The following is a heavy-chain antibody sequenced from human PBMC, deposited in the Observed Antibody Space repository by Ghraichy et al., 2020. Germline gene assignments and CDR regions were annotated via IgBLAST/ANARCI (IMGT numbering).Heavy chain of an antibody. CDR3: AKDRRGSGAFLLYYFDY. Sequence: GGSLRLSCAASGFTFSSYAMSWVRQAPGKGLEWVSAISGSGGSTYYADSVKGRFTISRDNSKNTLYLQMNSLRAEDTAVYYCAKDRRGSGAFLLYYFDYLGQGTLVTVSS. CDR2: ISGSGGST. D-gene: IGHD2-15*01. V-gene: IGHV3-23*01. CDR1: GFTFSSYA. J-gene: IGHJ4*02.